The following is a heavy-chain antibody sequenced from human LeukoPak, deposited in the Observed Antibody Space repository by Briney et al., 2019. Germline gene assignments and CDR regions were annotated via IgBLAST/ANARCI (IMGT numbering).Heavy chain of an antibody. V-gene: IGHV4-59*04. CDR2: IYYSGST. CDR1: GGSISSYY. Sequence: SETLSLTCTVSGGSISSYYWSWIRQPPGKGLEWIGSIYYSGSTYYNPSLKSRVTISVDTSKNQFSLKLSSVTAADTAVYYCLGSIIMIVVVTYWGQGTLVTVSS. J-gene: IGHJ4*02. D-gene: IGHD3-22*01. CDR3: LGSIIMIVVVTY.